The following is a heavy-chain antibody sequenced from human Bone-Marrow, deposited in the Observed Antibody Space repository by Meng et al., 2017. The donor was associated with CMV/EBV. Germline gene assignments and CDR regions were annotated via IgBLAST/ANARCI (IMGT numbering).Heavy chain of an antibody. V-gene: IGHV4-38-2*02. Sequence: SETLSLTCTVSGYSISSGYYWGWIRQPPGKGLEWIGSIYHSGSTYYNPSLKSRVTISVDTSKNQFSLKLSSVTAADTAVYYCARNIAAADFDYWGQGTRVTCSS. CDR3: ARNIAAADFDY. J-gene: IGHJ4*02. CDR1: GYSISSGYY. CDR2: IYHSGST. D-gene: IGHD6-13*01.